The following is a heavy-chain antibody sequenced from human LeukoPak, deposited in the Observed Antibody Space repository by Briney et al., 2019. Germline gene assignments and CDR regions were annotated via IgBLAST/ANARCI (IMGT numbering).Heavy chain of an antibody. CDR1: GGSISSYY. D-gene: IGHD3-9*01. CDR3: ARGEDILTGNNWFDP. Sequence: SETLSLTCTVPGGSISSYYWSWIRQPAGKGLEWIGRIYTSGSTNYNPSLKSRVTMSVDTSKNQFSLKLSSVTAADTAVYYCARGEDILTGNNWFDPWGQGTLVTVSS. J-gene: IGHJ5*02. CDR2: IYTSGST. V-gene: IGHV4-4*07.